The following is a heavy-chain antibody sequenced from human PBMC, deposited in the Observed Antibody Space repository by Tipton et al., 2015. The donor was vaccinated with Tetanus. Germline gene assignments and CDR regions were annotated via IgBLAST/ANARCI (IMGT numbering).Heavy chain of an antibody. D-gene: IGHD6-13*01. CDR3: ARHWSKAFASSFDP. Sequence: QLVQSGAEVKKPGDSLNISCKASGYTFNTYWIAWVRQRPGRGLEWMGIIWPGDSTARYSPSFQGHVTISVDKSATTTYLQWDTLKASDTATYYCARHWSKAFASSFDPWGQGTLVIVSS. CDR1: GYTFNTYW. CDR2: IWPGDSTA. J-gene: IGHJ5*02. V-gene: IGHV5-51*01.